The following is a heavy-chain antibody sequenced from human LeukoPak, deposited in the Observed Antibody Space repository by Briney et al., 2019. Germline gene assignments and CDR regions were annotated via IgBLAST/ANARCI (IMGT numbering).Heavy chain of an antibody. V-gene: IGHV3-11*04. Sequence: GGSLRLSCAASGFNFSDYYMSWIRQAPGKGLEWVSYISSSGSTIYYADSVKGRFTISRDNAKNSLYLQMNSLRAEDTDVYYCARVRSVLRYFDWLPDYFDYWGQGTLVTVSS. CDR2: ISSSGSTI. CDR1: GFNFSDYY. D-gene: IGHD3-9*01. J-gene: IGHJ4*02. CDR3: ARVRSVLRYFDWLPDYFDY.